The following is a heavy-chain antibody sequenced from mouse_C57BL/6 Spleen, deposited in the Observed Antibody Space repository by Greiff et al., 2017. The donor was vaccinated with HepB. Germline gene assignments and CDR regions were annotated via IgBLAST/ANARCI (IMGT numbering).Heavy chain of an antibody. CDR1: GFTFSDYY. D-gene: IGHD2-4*01. J-gene: IGHJ3*01. CDR2: INYDGSST. V-gene: IGHV5-16*01. CDR3: ARPYDYDVGIFAY. Sequence: EVKLMESEGGLVQPGSSMKLSCTASGFTFSDYYMAWVRQVPEKGLEWVANINYDGSSTYYLDSLKSRFIISRDNAKNILYLQMSSLKSEDTATYYCARPYDYDVGIFAYWGQGTLVTVSA.